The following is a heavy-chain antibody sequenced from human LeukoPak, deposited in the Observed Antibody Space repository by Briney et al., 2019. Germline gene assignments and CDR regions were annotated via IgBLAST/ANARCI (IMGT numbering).Heavy chain of an antibody. V-gene: IGHV3-33*01. J-gene: IGHJ4*02. CDR1: GFTFRSYG. CDR3: ARSSDSSDLGY. CDR2: IWSDGSQQ. Sequence: GGSLRLSCAASGFTFRSYGMHWVRQAQGKGLEWVTVIWSDGSQQHYADSVKGRFTISRDNSKNTLYLQMNSLRVDDTAVYYCARSSDSSDLGYWGQGTLVTVSS. D-gene: IGHD6-25*01.